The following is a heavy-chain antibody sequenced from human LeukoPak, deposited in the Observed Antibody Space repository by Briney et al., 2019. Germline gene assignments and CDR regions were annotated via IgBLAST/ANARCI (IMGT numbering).Heavy chain of an antibody. Sequence: PSETLSLTCSVSGSSFTGTTYYWAWIRQPPGKGLEWIGSVYYSGSTSYSPSLKSRVTISVDTSKKQFSLRLSSVSAADTAVYYCARNVSAGYFDYWGQGTLVTVSS. CDR1: GSSFTGTTYY. J-gene: IGHJ4*02. CDR3: ARNVSAGYFDY. CDR2: VYYSGST. D-gene: IGHD2-8*01. V-gene: IGHV4-39*01.